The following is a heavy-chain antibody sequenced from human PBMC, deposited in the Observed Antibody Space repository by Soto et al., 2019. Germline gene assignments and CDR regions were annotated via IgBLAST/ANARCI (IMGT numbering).Heavy chain of an antibody. CDR2: VSIGGST. D-gene: IGHD2-15*01. CDR3: AKRRGAGGHFDY. J-gene: IGHJ4*02. CDR1: GFTFRSYA. Sequence: PGGSLRLSCGASGFTFRSYAMGWVRQGPGKGLEWVAVVSIGGSTHYADSVRGRFTISRDNSKNTLSLQMNSLTAEDTAVYFCAKRRGAGGHFDYWGQGA. V-gene: IGHV3-23*01.